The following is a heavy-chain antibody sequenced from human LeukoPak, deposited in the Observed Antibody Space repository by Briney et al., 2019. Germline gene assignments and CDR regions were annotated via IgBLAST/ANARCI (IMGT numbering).Heavy chain of an antibody. V-gene: IGHV3-23*01. CDR2: SSGRGGST. D-gene: IGHD1-26*01. CDR1: GFTFSSYA. CDR3: AKSLGLLRADY. J-gene: IGHJ4*02. Sequence: PGGSLRLSCAVSGFTFSSYAMSWVRQAPGKGLEWISASSGRGGSTYYADSVKGRFTISRDNSKNTLYLQMNSLRAEDTAVYYCAKSLGLLRADYWGQGTLVTVSS.